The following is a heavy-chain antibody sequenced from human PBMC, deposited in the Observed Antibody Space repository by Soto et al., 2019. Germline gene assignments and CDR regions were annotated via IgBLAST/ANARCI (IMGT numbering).Heavy chain of an antibody. J-gene: IGHJ5*02. Sequence: QVQLQESGPGLVKPSETLSLTCTVSGVSIANFFWSWIRQPPGKGLEWIGYMSQGGTTTYNPSLTGRATISVDTSKTQLSLKLTSVTAADTAMYYCARDRGGITVAANPLGEWFDPWGPGTLVTVSS. CDR3: ARDRGGITVAANPLGEWFDP. CDR1: GVSIANFF. D-gene: IGHD6-19*01. V-gene: IGHV4-59*08. CDR2: MSQGGTT.